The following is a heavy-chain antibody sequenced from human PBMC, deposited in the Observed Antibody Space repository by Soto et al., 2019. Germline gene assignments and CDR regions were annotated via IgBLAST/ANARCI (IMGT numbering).Heavy chain of an antibody. V-gene: IGHV3-23*01. D-gene: IGHD2-2*01. CDR2: ISDSGST. Sequence: EVQLLESGGGLVQPGGSLRLSCTASGFTFSTYAMSWVRQAPGKGLEWVSTISDSGSTYYEDPVKGRFTITRDDSKNTLYPEMNSLRAEDTAVYYCAKDKGGRYCSRTSCLYSFDYWGQGTLVTVSS. CDR1: GFTFSTYA. CDR3: AKDKGGRYCSRTSCLYSFDY. J-gene: IGHJ4*02.